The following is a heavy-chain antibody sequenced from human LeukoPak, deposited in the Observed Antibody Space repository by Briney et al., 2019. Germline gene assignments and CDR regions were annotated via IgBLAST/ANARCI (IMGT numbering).Heavy chain of an antibody. D-gene: IGHD2/OR15-2a*01. V-gene: IGHV3-11*01. CDR3: AKDSSVRVLKTYYFDY. Sequence: KSGGSLRLSCAASGFTFSDYYMSWIRQAPGKGLEWVSYISSSGSTIYYADSVKGRFTISRDNSKNTLYLQMNSLRAEDTAVYYCAKDSSVRVLKTYYFDYWGQGTLVTVSS. CDR1: GFTFSDYY. J-gene: IGHJ4*02. CDR2: ISSSGSTI.